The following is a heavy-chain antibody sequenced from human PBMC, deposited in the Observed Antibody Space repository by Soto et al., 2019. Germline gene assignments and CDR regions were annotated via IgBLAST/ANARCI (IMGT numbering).Heavy chain of an antibody. J-gene: IGHJ4*02. V-gene: IGHV4-59*12. CDR3: ARDSTFMIVPNNGLDY. D-gene: IGHD3-22*01. Sequence: SETLYLTCTVSGDSISSYYWSWIRQNPGKGLEWIGYIYYSGSTYYNPSLKSRVTISVDTSKNQFSLKLSSVTAADTAVYYCARDSTFMIVPNNGLDYWGQGTLVTVSS. CDR1: GDSISSYY. CDR2: IYYSGST.